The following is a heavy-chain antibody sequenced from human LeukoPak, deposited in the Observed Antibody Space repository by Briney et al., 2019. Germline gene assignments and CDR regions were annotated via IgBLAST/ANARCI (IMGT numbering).Heavy chain of an antibody. Sequence: SQTLSLTCAISGDSVSSNSAAWNWIRQSPSRGLEWLGRTYYRSKWYNDYALSVKSRITINPDTSKNQFSLQLNSVTPEDTAVYYCARDRALRITIFGVVNNWFDPWGQGTLVTVSS. J-gene: IGHJ5*02. CDR1: GDSVSSNSAA. V-gene: IGHV6-1*01. CDR3: ARDRALRITIFGVVNNWFDP. CDR2: TYYRSKWYN. D-gene: IGHD3-3*01.